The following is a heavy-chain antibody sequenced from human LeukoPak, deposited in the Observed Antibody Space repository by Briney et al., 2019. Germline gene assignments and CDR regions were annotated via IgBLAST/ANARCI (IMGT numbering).Heavy chain of an antibody. CDR1: GFTFSSYW. Sequence: GGSLRLSCAASGFTFSSYWMHWVRQAPGKGLVWVSRINSDGSSTSYADSVKGRFTISRDNAKNTLYLQMNSLRAEDTAVYYCAKTKGEGVGATIVYYFDYWGQGTLVTVSS. D-gene: IGHD1-26*01. CDR3: AKTKGEGVGATIVYYFDY. CDR2: INSDGSST. V-gene: IGHV3-74*01. J-gene: IGHJ4*02.